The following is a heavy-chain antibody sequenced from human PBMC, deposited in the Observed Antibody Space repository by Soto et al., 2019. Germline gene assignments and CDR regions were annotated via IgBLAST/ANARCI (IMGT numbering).Heavy chain of an antibody. Sequence: SETLSLTCAVFGGSFSGYYWTWIRQPPGKGLEWIGEINHSGSTNYNPSLKSRVTISVDTSKNQFSLKLSSVTAADTAVYYCARRNDYGGNPDFFDYWGQGTLVTVSS. J-gene: IGHJ4*02. CDR3: ARRNDYGGNPDFFDY. CDR2: INHSGST. V-gene: IGHV4-34*01. CDR1: GGSFSGYY. D-gene: IGHD4-17*01.